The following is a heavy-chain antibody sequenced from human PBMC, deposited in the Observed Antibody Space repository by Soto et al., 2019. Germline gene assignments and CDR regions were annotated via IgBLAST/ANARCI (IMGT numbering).Heavy chain of an antibody. CDR3: ARDLGIGWRPFDI. CDR1: GFTFSSYW. CDR2: IKQDGSEK. D-gene: IGHD3-16*01. Sequence: PGGSLRLSCAASGFTFSSYWMSWVRQAPGKGLEWVANIKQDGSEKYYVDSVKGRFTISRDNAKNSLYLQMNSLRAEDTAVYYCARDLGIGWRPFDIWGQGTMVTVSS. J-gene: IGHJ3*02. V-gene: IGHV3-7*01.